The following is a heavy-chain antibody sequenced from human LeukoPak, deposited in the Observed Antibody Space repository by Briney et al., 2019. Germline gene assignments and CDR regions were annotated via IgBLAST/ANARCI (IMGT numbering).Heavy chain of an antibody. Sequence: PGGSLRLSCAASGFTFDDYAMHWVRQAPGKGLEWVSGISWNSGSIGYADSVKGRFTISRDNAKNSLYLQMNSLRAEDTALYYCAKGFYDSSGYFDAFDIWDQGTMVTVSS. D-gene: IGHD3-22*01. V-gene: IGHV3-9*01. CDR3: AKGFYDSSGYFDAFDI. CDR1: GFTFDDYA. J-gene: IGHJ3*02. CDR2: ISWNSGSI.